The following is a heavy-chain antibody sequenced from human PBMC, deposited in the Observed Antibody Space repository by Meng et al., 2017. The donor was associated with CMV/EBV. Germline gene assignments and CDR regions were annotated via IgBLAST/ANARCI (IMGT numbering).Heavy chain of an antibody. J-gene: IGHJ4*02. D-gene: IGHD1-26*01. CDR3: ARDSAVGATTFDY. CDR2: FDPEDGET. CDR1: GYTLTELS. V-gene: IGHV1-24*01. Sequence: QVQLVQSGAEVKKPGASVKVSCKVSGYTLTELSMHWVRQAPGKGLEWMGGFDPEDGETIYAQKFQGRVTMTTDTSTSTAYMELRSLRSDDTAVYYCARDSAVGATTFDYWGQGTLVTVSS.